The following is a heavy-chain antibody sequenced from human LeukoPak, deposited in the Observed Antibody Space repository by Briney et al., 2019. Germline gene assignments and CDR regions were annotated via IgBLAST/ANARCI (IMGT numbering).Heavy chain of an antibody. Sequence: GESLKISCKGSGYSFTSYWIGWVRQMPGKGLEWMGIIYPGDSDTRYSPSFQGQVTISADKSISTAYLQWRSLKASDTAMYYCARSLDYVWGSYRYTDQGAFDIWGQGTMVTVSS. CDR2: IYPGDSDT. CDR1: GYSFTSYW. D-gene: IGHD3-16*02. CDR3: ARSLDYVWGSYRYTDQGAFDI. J-gene: IGHJ3*02. V-gene: IGHV5-51*01.